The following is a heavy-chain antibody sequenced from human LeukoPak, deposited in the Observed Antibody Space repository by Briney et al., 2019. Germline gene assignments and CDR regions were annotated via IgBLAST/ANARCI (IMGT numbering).Heavy chain of an antibody. Sequence: GGSLRLSCAASGFTFSHFWMSWVRQAPGKGLEWVAYIKKTGSETYFVDSVKGRFTITRDNTRNSLFLQMYSLRAEDTAVYFCAREDGYCSGGNCYSYFDSWGQGTLVTVSS. D-gene: IGHD2-15*01. CDR2: IKKTGSET. CDR3: AREDGYCSGGNCYSYFDS. V-gene: IGHV3-7*01. J-gene: IGHJ4*02. CDR1: GFTFSHFW.